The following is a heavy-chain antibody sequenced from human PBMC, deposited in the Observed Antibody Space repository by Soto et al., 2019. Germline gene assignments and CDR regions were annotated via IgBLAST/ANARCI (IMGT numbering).Heavy chain of an antibody. CDR2: IYYSGST. CDR3: ARDKNRPPINWNDGLQY. CDR1: GGSVSSGSYY. V-gene: IGHV4-61*01. J-gene: IGHJ4*02. Sequence: SETLSLTCTVSGGSVSSGSYYWSWIRQPPGKGLEWIGYIYYSGSTNYNPSLKSRVTISVDTSKNQFSLRAEDTAAYYCARDKNRPPINWNDGLQYWGQGTLVTVSS. D-gene: IGHD1-1*01.